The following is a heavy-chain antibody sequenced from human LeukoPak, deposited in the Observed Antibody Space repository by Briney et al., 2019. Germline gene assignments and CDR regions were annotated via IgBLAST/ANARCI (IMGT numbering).Heavy chain of an antibody. CDR3: ARGDSYSDY. Sequence: IPSETLSLTCTVSGGSISSYYWFWIRQPPGKGLEWIGHIFYSGSTTYNPSLKSRVTISVDTSKNQFSLKLSSVTAADTAVYYCARGDSYSDYWGQGTLVTVSS. V-gene: IGHV4-59*12. CDR1: GGSISSYY. D-gene: IGHD4-11*01. CDR2: IFYSGST. J-gene: IGHJ4*02.